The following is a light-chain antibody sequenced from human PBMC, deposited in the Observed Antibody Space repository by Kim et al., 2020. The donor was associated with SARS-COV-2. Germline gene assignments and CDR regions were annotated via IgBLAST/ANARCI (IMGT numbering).Light chain of an antibody. CDR1: KLGDKY. Sequence: SYELTQPPSVSVSPGQTASITCSGDKLGDKYACWYQQKPGQSPVLVIYQDSKRPSGIPERFSGSNSGNTATLTISGTQAMDEDDYYCQAWDSSIAVFGGG. CDR2: QDS. J-gene: IGLJ2*01. CDR3: QAWDSSIAV. V-gene: IGLV3-1*01.